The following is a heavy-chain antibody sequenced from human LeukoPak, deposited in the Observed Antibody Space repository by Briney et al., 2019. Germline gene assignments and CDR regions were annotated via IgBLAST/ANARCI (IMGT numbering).Heavy chain of an antibody. V-gene: IGHV3-7*01. Sequence: GGSLRLSCAASGFTFSNYWMSWVRQAPGKGLEWVANIKQDGSEKYYVDSVKGRFTISRDNAKNSLYLQMNSLRAEDTAVYYCARVNSGYDYLDYWGQGTLVTVSS. D-gene: IGHD5-12*01. J-gene: IGHJ4*02. CDR2: IKQDGSEK. CDR3: ARVNSGYDYLDY. CDR1: GFTFSNYW.